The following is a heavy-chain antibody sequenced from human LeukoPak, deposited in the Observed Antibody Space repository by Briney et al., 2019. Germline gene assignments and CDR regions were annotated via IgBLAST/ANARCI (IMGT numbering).Heavy chain of an antibody. D-gene: IGHD3-22*01. V-gene: IGHV4-34*01. J-gene: IGHJ4*02. Sequence: SETLSLTCAVYGGSFSGYYWSWIRQPPGKGLEWIGEINHSGSTDYNPSLKSRVTMSVDTSKNQFSLKLSSVTAADTAVYYCARAPYYYDSSGWGWYFDYWGQGTLVTVSS. CDR2: INHSGST. CDR1: GGSFSGYY. CDR3: ARAPYYYDSSGWGWYFDY.